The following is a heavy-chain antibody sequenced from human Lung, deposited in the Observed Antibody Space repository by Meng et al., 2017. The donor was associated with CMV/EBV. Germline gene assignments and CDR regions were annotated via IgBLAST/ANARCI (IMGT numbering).Heavy chain of an antibody. Sequence: GEXXKISCKGSGYSFTSYWIGWVRQMPGKGLEWMGIIYPGDSDTRYSPSFQGQVTISADKSISTAYLQWSSLKASDTAMYYCARKEESYSSSGFDYSGQGXLVTVSS. CDR3: ARKEESYSSSGFDY. CDR1: GYSFTSYW. D-gene: IGHD6-6*01. J-gene: IGHJ4*02. CDR2: IYPGDSDT. V-gene: IGHV5-51*01.